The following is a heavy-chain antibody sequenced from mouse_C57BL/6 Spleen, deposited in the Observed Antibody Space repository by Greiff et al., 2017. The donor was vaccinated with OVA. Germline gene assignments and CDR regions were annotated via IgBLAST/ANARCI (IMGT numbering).Heavy chain of an antibody. CDR3: ARHEEGGAYYYGSSGYFDV. V-gene: IGHV1-62-2*01. CDR2: FYPGSGSI. D-gene: IGHD1-1*01. CDR1: GYTFTEYT. J-gene: IGHJ1*03. Sequence: VQLQQSGAELVKPGASVKLSCKASGYTFTEYTIHWVKQRSGQGLEWIGWFYPGSGSIKYNEKFKDKATLTADKSSSTVYKELSRLTSEDSAVYFCARHEEGGAYYYGSSGYFDVWGTGTTVTVSS.